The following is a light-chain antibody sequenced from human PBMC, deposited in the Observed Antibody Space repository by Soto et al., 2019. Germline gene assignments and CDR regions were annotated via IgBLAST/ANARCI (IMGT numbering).Light chain of an antibody. Sequence: EIVLTQSPGTLSLSPGERATLSCRASQSVSSSYLAWYQQKPGQAPRLLIYGASSRATGIPDRFSGSGSGTDFTLTISRLEPEDFAVYYCLQYGSSPLCTFGQGTKLEIK. CDR2: GAS. V-gene: IGKV3-20*01. CDR1: QSVSSSY. J-gene: IGKJ2*02. CDR3: LQYGSSPLCT.